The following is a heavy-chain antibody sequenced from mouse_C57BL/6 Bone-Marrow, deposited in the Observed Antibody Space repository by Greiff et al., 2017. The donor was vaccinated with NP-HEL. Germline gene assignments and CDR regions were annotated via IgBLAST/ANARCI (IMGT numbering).Heavy chain of an antibody. CDR3: ARRRGAGTDFDY. D-gene: IGHD1-1*01. CDR1: GYTFTDYY. Sequence: VQLQQSGPVLVKPGASVKMSCKASGYTFTDYYMNWVKQSHGKSLEWIGVINPYNGGTSYNQKFKGKATLTVDKSSSTAYMERNSLTSEDSAVYYCARRRGAGTDFDYWGQGTTLTVSS. J-gene: IGHJ2*01. CDR2: INPYNGGT. V-gene: IGHV1-19*01.